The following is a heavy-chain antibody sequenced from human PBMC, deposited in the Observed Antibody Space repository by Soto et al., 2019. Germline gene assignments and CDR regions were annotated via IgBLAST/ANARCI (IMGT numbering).Heavy chain of an antibody. V-gene: IGHV4-59*08. Sequence: QVQLQESGPGLVKPSETLSLTCTVSGGSISSYYWSWIRQPPGKGLEWIGYIYYSGSTNYNPSLKGRVTKYVDTSKNQFSLKLSSVPAGDTAGYFCAGSPDFTIFGGGGGYNWFDPWGQGTLVTVSS. D-gene: IGHD3-3*01. CDR3: AGSPDFTIFGGGGGYNWFDP. J-gene: IGHJ5*02. CDR2: IYYSGST. CDR1: GGSISSYY.